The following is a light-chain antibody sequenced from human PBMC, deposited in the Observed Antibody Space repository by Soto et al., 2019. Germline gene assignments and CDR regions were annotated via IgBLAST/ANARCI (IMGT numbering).Light chain of an antibody. J-gene: IGLJ1*01. CDR3: SSYTSSSTLEV. CDR1: SSDVGGYNY. Sequence: QSALTQPASVSGSPGQSITISCTGTSSDVGGYNYVSWYQHHPGKAPKLMIYDVSNRPSGVSNRFSGSKSGNTASLTISGLQAEDEADYYCSSYTSSSTLEVFGPGTKLTAL. V-gene: IGLV2-14*03. CDR2: DVS.